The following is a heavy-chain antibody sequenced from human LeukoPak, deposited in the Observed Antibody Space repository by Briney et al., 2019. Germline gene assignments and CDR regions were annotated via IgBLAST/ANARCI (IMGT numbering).Heavy chain of an antibody. CDR2: IYHSGST. J-gene: IGHJ4*02. Sequence: PSETLSLTCAVSGGSISSSNWWSWVRPPPGKGLEWIGEIYHSGSTNYNPSLKSRVTISVDKSKNQFSLKLSSVTAADTAVYYCASEVNDILTGYYDYWGQGTLVTVSS. D-gene: IGHD3-9*01. CDR1: GGSISSSNW. CDR3: ASEVNDILTGYYDY. V-gene: IGHV4-4*02.